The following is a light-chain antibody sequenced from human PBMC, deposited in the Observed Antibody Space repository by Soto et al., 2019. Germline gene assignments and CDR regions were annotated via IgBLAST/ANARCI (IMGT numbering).Light chain of an antibody. CDR1: QDISNY. V-gene: IGKV1-33*01. Sequence: DIQMTQSPSSLSASVGDRVTITCQASQDISNYLNWYQQKPGKAPKVLIYDASNVETGVPTRFSGSGSGTDFTFTISSLQPEDIATYYCQQYDNLLLTFGGGTKVDI. CDR3: QQYDNLLLT. J-gene: IGKJ4*01. CDR2: DAS.